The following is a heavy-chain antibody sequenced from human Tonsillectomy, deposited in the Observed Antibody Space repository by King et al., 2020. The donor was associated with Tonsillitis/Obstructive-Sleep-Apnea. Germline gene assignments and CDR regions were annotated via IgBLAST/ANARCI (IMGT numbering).Heavy chain of an antibody. D-gene: IGHD2-21*02. V-gene: IGHV4-39*01. CDR2: IYYNGDT. Sequence: QLQESGPGLVKPSETLSLTCSVSGGSISSRDYYWGWIRQPPGKGLEWIASIYYNGDTYYNPSLESRVTISVDTSKNQFSLKLSSVTAAETSLYYCARHAHDSNSYYYRDVWGKGTMVTVSS. CDR3: ARHAHDSNSYYYRDV. CDR1: GGSISSRDYY. J-gene: IGHJ6*03.